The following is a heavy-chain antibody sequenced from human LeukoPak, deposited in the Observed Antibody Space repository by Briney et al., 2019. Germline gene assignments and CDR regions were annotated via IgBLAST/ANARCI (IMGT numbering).Heavy chain of an antibody. CDR2: IYYSGST. CDR1: GGSISSYY. J-gene: IGHJ2*01. CDR3: ARGDSSSWYGYWYFDL. D-gene: IGHD6-13*01. V-gene: IGHV4-59*01. Sequence: SETLSLACTVSGGSISSYYWSWIRQPPGKGLEWIGYIYYSGSTNYNPSLKSRVTISVDTSKNQFSLKLSSVTAADTAVYYCARGDSSSWYGYWYFDLWGRGTLVTVSS.